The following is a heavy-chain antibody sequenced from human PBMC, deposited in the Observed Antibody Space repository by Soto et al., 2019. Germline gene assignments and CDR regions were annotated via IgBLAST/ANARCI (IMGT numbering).Heavy chain of an antibody. D-gene: IGHD3-3*01. Sequence: ASVKVSCKASGYTFTGYYMHWVRQAPGQGLEWMGWINPNSGGTNYAQKFQGWVTMTRDTSISTAYMELSRLRSDDTAVYYCARAQGVTIFGVIIPNYFDYWGQGTLVTVS. CDR1: GYTFTGYY. J-gene: IGHJ4*02. CDR3: ARAQGVTIFGVIIPNYFDY. V-gene: IGHV1-2*04. CDR2: INPNSGGT.